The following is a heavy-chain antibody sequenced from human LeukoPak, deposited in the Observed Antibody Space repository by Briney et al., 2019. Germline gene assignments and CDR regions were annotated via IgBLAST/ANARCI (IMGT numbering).Heavy chain of an antibody. CDR3: ARDLTVVVPASAHPYYYMDV. J-gene: IGHJ6*03. D-gene: IGHD2-2*01. CDR1: SGYY. CDR2: ISNSGTDK. V-gene: IGHV3-11*04. Sequence: SGYYWGWIRQAPGKGLEWLSHISNSGTDKYYAGSVKGRFTVSRDNAKNSLYLQMNSLRAEDTAVYYCARDLTVVVPASAHPYYYMDVWGKGTTVTVSS.